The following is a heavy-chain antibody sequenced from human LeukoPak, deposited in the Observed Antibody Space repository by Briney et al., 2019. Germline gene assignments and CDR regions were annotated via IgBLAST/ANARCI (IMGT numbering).Heavy chain of an antibody. Sequence: ASVKVSCKASGYTFTGYYMHWVRQAPGQGLQWMGWINPNSGGTNYAQKFQGRVTMTRDTSISTAYMELSRLRSDDTAVYYCARDRGINYDFWSGYSLDAFDIWGQGTMVTVSS. J-gene: IGHJ3*02. V-gene: IGHV1-2*02. D-gene: IGHD3-3*01. CDR2: INPNSGGT. CDR1: GYTFTGYY. CDR3: ARDRGINYDFWSGYSLDAFDI.